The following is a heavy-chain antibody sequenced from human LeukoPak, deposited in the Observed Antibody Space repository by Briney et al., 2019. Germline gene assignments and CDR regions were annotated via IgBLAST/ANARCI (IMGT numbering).Heavy chain of an antibody. CDR2: INPNSGGT. CDR1: GYTFTSYY. Sequence: ASVKVSCKASGYTFTSYYMHWVQQAPGQGLEWMGWINPNSGGTNYAQKFQGRVTMTRDTPISTAYMELSRVTSDDTAVYYCARGTNYYDSSGYYLYYFEYWGQGTLVTVSS. J-gene: IGHJ4*02. CDR3: ARGTNYYDSSGYYLYYFEY. V-gene: IGHV1-2*02. D-gene: IGHD3-22*01.